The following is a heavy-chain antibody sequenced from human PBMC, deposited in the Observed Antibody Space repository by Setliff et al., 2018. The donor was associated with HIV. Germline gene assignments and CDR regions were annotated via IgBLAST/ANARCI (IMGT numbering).Heavy chain of an antibody. Sequence: PSETLSLTCTVSGGFISNFYWSWIRQTPGKGLEWIGHIYNSGATNYNPSLKSRVTISLATSKNQSSLNLRSVTATDTAVYYCARNGPTKIPYDFWGRGTLVTVSS. CDR1: GGFISNFY. J-gene: IGHJ2*01. D-gene: IGHD2-8*01. CDR2: IYNSGAT. V-gene: IGHV4-59*12. CDR3: ARNGPTKIPYDF.